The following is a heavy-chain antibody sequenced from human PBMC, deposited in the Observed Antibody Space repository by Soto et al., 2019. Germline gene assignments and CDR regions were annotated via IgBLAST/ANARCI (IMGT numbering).Heavy chain of an antibody. CDR2: MNQDRSEI. Sequence: EVQLVESGGGLVQPGGSLRLSCVGSGFTFSSFWICWIRQTPGKGLEWVTNMNQDRSEIAYAESVKGRFTVSRDNAKNAVYLQMNSLTVEDTAVYFCARYVSYQSFDHWGQGAPVTVSS. J-gene: IGHJ4*02. D-gene: IGHD3-16*02. V-gene: IGHV3-7*01. CDR3: ARYVSYQSFDH. CDR1: GFTFSSFW.